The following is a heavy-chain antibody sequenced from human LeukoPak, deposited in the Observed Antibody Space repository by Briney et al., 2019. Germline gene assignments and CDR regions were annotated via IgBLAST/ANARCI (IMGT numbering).Heavy chain of an antibody. Sequence: PGGSLRLSCAASGFTFSDYFMSWIRQAPGKGLEWVSYISSSGSTIYYADSVKGRFTISRDNAKNSLYLQMNSLRAEDTAVYYCASSGGYYYDSSGYYDTTLHYFDYWGQGTPVTVSS. D-gene: IGHD3-22*01. V-gene: IGHV3-11*01. CDR2: ISSSGSTI. CDR1: GFTFSDYF. J-gene: IGHJ4*02. CDR3: ASSGGYYYDSSGYYDTTLHYFDY.